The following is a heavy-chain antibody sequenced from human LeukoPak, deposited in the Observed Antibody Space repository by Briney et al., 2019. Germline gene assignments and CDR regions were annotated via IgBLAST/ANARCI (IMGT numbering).Heavy chain of an antibody. J-gene: IGHJ5*02. D-gene: IGHD5-18*01. CDR3: ARLGYGNGRVNWFDP. Sequence: PSETLSLTCTVSGGSISSYYWSWIRQPPGKGLEWIGYIYYSGSTNYNPSLKSRVTISVDTSKNQFSLKVNSVTAADTAVYYCARLGYGNGRVNWFDPWGQGNLVTVSS. CDR2: IYYSGST. V-gene: IGHV4-59*08. CDR1: GGSISSYY.